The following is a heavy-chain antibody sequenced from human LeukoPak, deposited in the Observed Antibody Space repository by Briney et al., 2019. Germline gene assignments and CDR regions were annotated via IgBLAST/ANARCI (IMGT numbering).Heavy chain of an antibody. Sequence: SETLSLTCAVSGYSISSGYYWGWIRQPPGKGLEWIGSIYHSGSTYCNPSLKSRVTISVDTSKNQFSLKLSSVTAADTALYYCARSEGSFCSGANCHAFDIWGQGAMVTVSS. CDR1: GYSISSGYY. J-gene: IGHJ3*02. CDR2: IYHSGST. CDR3: ARSEGSFCSGANCHAFDI. D-gene: IGHD2-15*01. V-gene: IGHV4-38-2*01.